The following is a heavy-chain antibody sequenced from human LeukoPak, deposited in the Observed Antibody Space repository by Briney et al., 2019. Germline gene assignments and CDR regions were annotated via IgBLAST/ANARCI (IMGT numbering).Heavy chain of an antibody. J-gene: IGHJ6*02. D-gene: IGHD2-2*02. CDR3: ARVYTRSPYYYYGMDV. Sequence: SETLSLTCTVSGGSISSGDYYWSWIRQPPGKGLEWIGYIYYSGSTYYNPSLKSRVTISVDTSKNQFSLKLSSVTAADTAVYYCARVYTRSPYYYYGMDVWGQGTTVTVSS. V-gene: IGHV4-30-4*01. CDR2: IYYSGST. CDR1: GGSISSGDYY.